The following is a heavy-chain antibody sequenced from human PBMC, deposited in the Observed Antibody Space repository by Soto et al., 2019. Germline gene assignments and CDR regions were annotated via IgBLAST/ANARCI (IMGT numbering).Heavy chain of an antibody. CDR1: GGTFNKYA. CDR2: ILPIYSTRNYA. CDR3: ARSSGGVFGIIIEGSNWLAP. D-gene: IGHD3-16*02. J-gene: IGHJ5*02. Sequence: SVKVSCTASGGTFNKYAIIWVRQAPGQGPEWMGGILPIYSTRNYANYAQTFQGRITMTTDTSTSTVYMELRSLRSEDTAVYYCARSSGGVFGIIIEGSNWLAPWGQGSLVTVSS. V-gene: IGHV1-69*05.